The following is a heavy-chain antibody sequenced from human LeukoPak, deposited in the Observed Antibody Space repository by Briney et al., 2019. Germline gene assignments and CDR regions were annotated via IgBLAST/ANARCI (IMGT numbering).Heavy chain of an antibody. CDR1: GGSISSYY. J-gene: IGHJ5*02. V-gene: IGHV4-59*01. D-gene: IGHD3-22*01. CDR2: IYYSGST. CDR3: ARVSRGYYDSSGYLGP. Sequence: SETLSLTCTVSGGSISSYYWSWIRQPPGKGLEWIGYIYYSGSTNYNPSLKSRVTISVDTSKNQFSLKLSSVTAADTAVYYCARVSRGYYDSSGYLGPWGQGTLVTGSS.